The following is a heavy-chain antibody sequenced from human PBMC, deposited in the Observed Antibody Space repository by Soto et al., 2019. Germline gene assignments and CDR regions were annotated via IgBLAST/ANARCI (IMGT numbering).Heavy chain of an antibody. CDR2: ISYDGSNK. CDR1: GFTFSSYA. V-gene: IGHV3-30-3*01. Sequence: PAGSLRLSCAASGFTFSSYAMHWVRQAPGKGLEWVAVISYDGSNKYYADSVKGRFTISRDNSKNTLYLQMNSLRAEDTAVYYCARVTRLGYCSSTSCYTDYYYGMDVWGQGTTVTVSS. D-gene: IGHD2-2*02. J-gene: IGHJ6*02. CDR3: ARVTRLGYCSSTSCYTDYYYGMDV.